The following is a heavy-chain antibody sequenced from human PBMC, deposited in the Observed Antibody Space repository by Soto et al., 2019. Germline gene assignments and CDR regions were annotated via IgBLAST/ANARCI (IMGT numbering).Heavy chain of an antibody. J-gene: IGHJ4*02. V-gene: IGHV3-30*03. CDR1: GFTFSSYG. CDR2: ISYDGSNK. CDR3: ARSPYSVSYLAYVDY. Sequence: QVQLVESGGGVVQPGRSLRLSCAASGFTFSSYGMHWVRQAPGKGLEWVAVISYDGSNKYYADSVKSRFTISRDNSTNTLYLQMNSLRAEDTAVYYWARSPYSVSYLAYVDYWGQGTLVTVSS. D-gene: IGHD1-26*01.